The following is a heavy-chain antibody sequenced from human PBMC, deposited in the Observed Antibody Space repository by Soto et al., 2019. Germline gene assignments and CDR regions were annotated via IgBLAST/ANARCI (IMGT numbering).Heavy chain of an antibody. CDR3: ARRYGASFDY. CDR1: GGSIGSCYYY. J-gene: IGHJ4*02. Sequence: SETLSLTCTVSGGSIGSCYYYWGWIRQPPGKGLEWIGYIYYSGSTNYNPSLKSRVTISVDTSKNQFSLKLSSVTAADTAVYYCARRYGASFDYWGQGTLVTSPQ. CDR2: IYYSGST. V-gene: IGHV4-61*01. D-gene: IGHD4-17*01.